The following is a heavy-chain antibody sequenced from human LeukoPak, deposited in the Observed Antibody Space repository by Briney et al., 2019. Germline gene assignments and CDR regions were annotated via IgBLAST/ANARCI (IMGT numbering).Heavy chain of an antibody. D-gene: IGHD5-24*01. V-gene: IGHV4-61*02. J-gene: IGHJ3*02. Sequence: SQTLSLTCTVSGGSISSGSYYWSCIRQPAGKGLECIGRIYTSGSTNYNPSLKSRVTISVDTSKNQFSLKLSSVTAADTAVYYCARDRDGFNGGAFDIWGQGTMVTVS. CDR3: ARDRDGFNGGAFDI. CDR2: IYTSGST. CDR1: GGSISSGSYY.